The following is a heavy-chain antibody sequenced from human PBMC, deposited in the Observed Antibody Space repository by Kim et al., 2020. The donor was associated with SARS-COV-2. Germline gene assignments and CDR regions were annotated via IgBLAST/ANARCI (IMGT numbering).Heavy chain of an antibody. CDR1: GGSFSGYY. Sequence: SETLSLTCAVYGGSFSGYYWSWIRQPPGKGLEWIGEINHSGSTNYNPSLKSRVTISVDTSKNQFSLKLSSVTAADTAVYYCARRYCVSTRCYNYYGMDV. V-gene: IGHV4-34*01. CDR3: ARRYCVSTRCYNYYGMDV. CDR2: INHSGST. J-gene: IGHJ6*01. D-gene: IGHD2-2*02.